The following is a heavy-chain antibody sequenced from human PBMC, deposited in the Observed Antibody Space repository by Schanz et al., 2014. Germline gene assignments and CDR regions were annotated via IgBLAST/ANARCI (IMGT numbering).Heavy chain of an antibody. D-gene: IGHD4-17*01. Sequence: VQLVESGGGVVKPGGSLRLSCEASEFTFSSYKMNWVRQAPGKGLEWVSALSGSGGSTYYADSVRGRFTISRDRFQNTLYLRMSSLRAEDTAVYYCARPRFDYGEVDYWGQGTLVTVSS. CDR3: ARPRFDYGEVDY. J-gene: IGHJ4*02. V-gene: IGHV3-23*04. CDR1: EFTFSSYK. CDR2: LSGSGGST.